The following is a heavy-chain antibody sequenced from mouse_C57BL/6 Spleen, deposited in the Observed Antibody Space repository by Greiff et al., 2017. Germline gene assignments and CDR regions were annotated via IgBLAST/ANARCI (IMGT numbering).Heavy chain of an antibody. Sequence: QVQLQQSGAELVKPGASVKLSCKASGYTFTSYWMQWVKQRPGQGLEWIGEIDPSDSYTNYNQKFKGKATLTVDTSSSTAYMQLSSLTSEDSAVYYCARGYGSRWGQGTTLTVSS. V-gene: IGHV1-50*01. CDR2: IDPSDSYT. CDR1: GYTFTSYW. J-gene: IGHJ2*01. CDR3: ARGYGSR. D-gene: IGHD1-1*01.